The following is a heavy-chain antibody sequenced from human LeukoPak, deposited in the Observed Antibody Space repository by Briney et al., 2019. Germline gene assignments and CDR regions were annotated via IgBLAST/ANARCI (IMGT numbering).Heavy chain of an antibody. CDR3: ARKGVAAGLDY. J-gene: IGHJ4*02. V-gene: IGHV4-59*13. Sequence: ETRSLTCVVSGGPISSFYWSWIRQPPGKALEWIGYIYSSGSTSYNPSLKSRVTISVDTSKNQFSLRLSSVTAADTAVYYCARKGVAAGLDYGGQETGDTVSS. D-gene: IGHD6-13*01. CDR2: IYSSGST. CDR1: GGPISSFY.